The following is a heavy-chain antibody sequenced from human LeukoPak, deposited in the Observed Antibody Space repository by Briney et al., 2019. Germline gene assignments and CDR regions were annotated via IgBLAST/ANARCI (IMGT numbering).Heavy chain of an antibody. Sequence: GGSLRLSCAASGFTVSSNYMSWVRQAPGKGLEWVSAIYSGGSTYYADSVKGRFTISRDNSKNTLYLQMNSLRAEDTAVYYCAKGQWLVRTLRYWGQGTLVTVSS. J-gene: IGHJ4*02. CDR1: GFTVSSNY. CDR3: AKGQWLVRTLRY. CDR2: IYSGGST. V-gene: IGHV3-53*01. D-gene: IGHD6-19*01.